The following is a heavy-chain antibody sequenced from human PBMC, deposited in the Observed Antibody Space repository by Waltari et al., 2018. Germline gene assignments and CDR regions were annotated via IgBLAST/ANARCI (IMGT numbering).Heavy chain of an antibody. CDR1: VYIFTNYY. V-gene: IGHV1-2*02. J-gene: IGHJ6*02. Sequence: QVQLVQSGADVKKAGASVNVSCTASVYIFTNYYIHWVRQAPGQGLEWMGWINPNSGGTNFALKFQGRVTLTRDTSISTGYMELRRLRSDDTAVYYCARVRNLRYYGLDVWGQGTAVTVSS. CDR3: ARVRNLRYYGLDV. CDR2: INPNSGGT.